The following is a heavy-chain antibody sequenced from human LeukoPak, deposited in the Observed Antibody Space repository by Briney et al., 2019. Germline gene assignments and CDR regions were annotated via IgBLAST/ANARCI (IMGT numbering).Heavy chain of an antibody. J-gene: IGHJ3*02. CDR2: IYSGGSR. CDR1: GFTFSSYG. CDR3: ARDLAFDI. V-gene: IGHV3-NL1*01. Sequence: GGSLRLSCAASGFTFSSYGMHWVRQAPGKGLEWVSVIYSGGSRYYADSVKGRFTISRDNSKNTLYLQMNSLRAEDTAVYYCARDLAFDIWGQGTMVTVSS.